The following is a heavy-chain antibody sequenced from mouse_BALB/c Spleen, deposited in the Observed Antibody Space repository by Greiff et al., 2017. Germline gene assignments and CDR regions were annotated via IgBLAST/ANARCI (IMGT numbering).Heavy chain of an antibody. Sequence: EVQLMESGGGLVQPGGSLKLSCAASGFTFSSYGMSWVRQTPDKRLELVATINSNGGSTYYPDSVTGRFTISRDNAKNTLYLQMSSLKSEDTAMYYCARDKYGSYRFAYWGQGTLVTVSA. J-gene: IGHJ3*01. V-gene: IGHV5-6-3*01. CDR2: INSNGGST. CDR3: ARDKYGSYRFAY. D-gene: IGHD2-10*02. CDR1: GFTFSSYG.